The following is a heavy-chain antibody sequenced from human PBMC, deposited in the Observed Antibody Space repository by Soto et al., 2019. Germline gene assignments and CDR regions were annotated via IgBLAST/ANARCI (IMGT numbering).Heavy chain of an antibody. CDR1: GVTFISYA. CDR3: ARDSAQICSGGSCAPDY. Sequence: GGSLRLSCAASGVTFISYAMHWARQAPGKGLEWVAVISYDGSNKYYADSVKGRFTISRDNSKNTLYLQMNSLRAEDTAVYYCARDSAQICSGGSCAPDYWGQGTLVTVSS. J-gene: IGHJ4*02. CDR2: ISYDGSNK. D-gene: IGHD2-15*01. V-gene: IGHV3-30-3*01.